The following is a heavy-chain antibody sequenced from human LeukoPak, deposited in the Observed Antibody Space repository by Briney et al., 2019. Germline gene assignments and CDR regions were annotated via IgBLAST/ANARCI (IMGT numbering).Heavy chain of an antibody. Sequence: PSESLSLTCAVHGGSFSGYYWSCIRQRPGKGLEWRGEINHSGSTNYNPSLKSRVTISVDTSKNQFSLKLSSVTAADTAVYYCARARVVPAAMPSGGMDVWGQGTTVTVSS. D-gene: IGHD2-2*01. J-gene: IGHJ6*02. CDR2: INHSGST. CDR1: GGSFSGYY. V-gene: IGHV4-34*01. CDR3: ARARVVPAAMPSGGMDV.